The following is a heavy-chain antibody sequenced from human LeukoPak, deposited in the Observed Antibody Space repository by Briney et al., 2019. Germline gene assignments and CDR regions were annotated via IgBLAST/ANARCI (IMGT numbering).Heavy chain of an antibody. V-gene: IGHV3-33*01. CDR1: GFTFSSYG. Sequence: GGSLRLSCAASGFTFSSYGMHWVRQAPGKGLEWVAVIWYDGSNKYYADSVKGRFTISRDNSKNTLYLQMNSLRAEDTAVYNCARDRSRGGYYFDYWGQGTLVTVSS. D-gene: IGHD2-2*01. CDR3: ARDRSRGGYYFDY. CDR2: IWYDGSNK. J-gene: IGHJ4*02.